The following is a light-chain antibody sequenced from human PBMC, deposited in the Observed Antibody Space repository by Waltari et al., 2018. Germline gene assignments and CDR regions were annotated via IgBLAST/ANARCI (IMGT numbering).Light chain of an antibody. CDR2: EVS. Sequence: QSALTQPASVSGSPGQSITIPCPGTSSDVGAYNYASWYQQHPGKAPKLIIYEVSSRPSGVSNRFSGSKSGNTASLTISGLQAEDEADYYCSSFTSSSTLLFGGGTKLTVL. CDR3: SSFTSSSTLL. J-gene: IGLJ2*01. V-gene: IGLV2-14*01. CDR1: SSDVGAYNY.